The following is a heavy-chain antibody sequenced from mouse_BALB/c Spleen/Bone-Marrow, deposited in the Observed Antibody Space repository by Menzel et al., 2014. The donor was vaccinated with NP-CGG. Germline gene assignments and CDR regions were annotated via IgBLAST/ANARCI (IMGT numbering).Heavy chain of an antibody. CDR2: ISSGGSYT. Sequence: EVQLQQSGGGLVKPGGSLKLSCAASGFTFSSYAMSWVRQTPEKRLEWVATISSGGSYTYYPDSVKGRFTISRDNAKNTLYLQMSSLRSEDTAMYYCARPHYYGSSWFDYWGQGTLVTVSA. J-gene: IGHJ3*01. D-gene: IGHD1-1*01. CDR3: ARPHYYGSSWFDY. V-gene: IGHV5-9-3*01. CDR1: GFTFSSYA.